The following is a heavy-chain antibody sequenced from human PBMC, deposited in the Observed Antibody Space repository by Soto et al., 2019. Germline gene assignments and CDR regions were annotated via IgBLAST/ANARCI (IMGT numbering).Heavy chain of an antibody. CDR1: GYIFTNYG. D-gene: IGHD1-26*01. CDR2: ISPYNGHT. CDR3: TRTNIVGTTTDAFDI. Sequence: QVQLVQSGAEVKKPGASVKVCCRASGYIFTNYGISWVRQAPGQGLEWMGWISPYNGHTKYAQKLQGRVTMTTDTFTSTVYMEMRSLRSDDAAMYYCTRTNIVGTTTDAFDIWGQGTMLTVSS. J-gene: IGHJ3*02. V-gene: IGHV1-18*01.